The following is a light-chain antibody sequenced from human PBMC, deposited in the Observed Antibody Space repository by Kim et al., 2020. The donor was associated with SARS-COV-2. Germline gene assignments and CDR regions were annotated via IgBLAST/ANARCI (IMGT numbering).Light chain of an antibody. CDR1: KLGNKY. J-gene: IGLJ2*01. CDR2: QDN. Sequence: VSPGQTASITCSGDKLGNKYACWYQQKPGQSPVLVIYQDNKRPSGIPERFSGSNSGNTATLTISGTQAMDEADYYCQAWDSSTVVFGGGTQLTVL. CDR3: QAWDSSTVV. V-gene: IGLV3-1*01.